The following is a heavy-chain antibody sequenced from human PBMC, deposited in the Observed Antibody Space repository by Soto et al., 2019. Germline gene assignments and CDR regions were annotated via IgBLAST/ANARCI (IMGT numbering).Heavy chain of an antibody. CDR2: IYYSGST. CDR1: GGSISSSSYY. J-gene: IGHJ5*02. D-gene: IGHD6-25*01. Sequence: QLQLQESGPGLVKPSETLSLTCTVSGGSISSSSYYWGWIRQPPGKGLEWIGSIYYSGSTYYNPSLKSRVTISVDTSKNQFSLKRSSVTAADTAVYYCARPFPYRYSSGVDPWGQGTLVTVSS. V-gene: IGHV4-39*01. CDR3: ARPFPYRYSSGVDP.